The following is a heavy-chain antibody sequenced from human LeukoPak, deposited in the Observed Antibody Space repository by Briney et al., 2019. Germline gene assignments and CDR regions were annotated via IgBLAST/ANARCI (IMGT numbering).Heavy chain of an antibody. D-gene: IGHD3-10*01. J-gene: IGHJ4*02. CDR3: ARAHTVLLWFGELLG. Sequence: SVKVSCKASGGTFSSYAISWVRQAPGQGLEWMGGIIPIFGTANYAQKFQGRVTITVDESTSTAYMELSSLRSEDTAVYYCARAHTVLLWFGELLGWGQGTLVTVSS. V-gene: IGHV1-69*13. CDR1: GGTFSSYA. CDR2: IIPIFGTA.